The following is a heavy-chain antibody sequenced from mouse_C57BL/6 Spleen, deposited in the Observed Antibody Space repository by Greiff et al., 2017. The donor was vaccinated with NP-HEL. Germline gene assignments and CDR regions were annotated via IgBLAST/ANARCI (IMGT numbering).Heavy chain of an antibody. Sequence: EVKLMESGGGLVQPGGSLSFSCAASGFTFTDYYMSWVRQPPGKALEWLGFIRKKANGYTTEYSASVKGRFTISRVNSQSILYLQMNALRAEDSATYYCARSDWDRFAYWGQGTLVTVSA. CDR2: IRKKANGYTT. CDR3: ARSDWDRFAY. CDR1: GFTFTDYY. D-gene: IGHD4-1*01. J-gene: IGHJ3*01. V-gene: IGHV7-3*01.